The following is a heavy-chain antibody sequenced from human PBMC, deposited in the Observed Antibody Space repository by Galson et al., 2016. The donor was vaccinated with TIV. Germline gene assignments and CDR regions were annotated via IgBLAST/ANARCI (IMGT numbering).Heavy chain of an antibody. V-gene: IGHV4-59*12. J-gene: IGHJ4*02. D-gene: IGHD2/OR15-2a*01. CDR2: IYYNGTT. CDR1: GGYINSFF. Sequence: LSLTCFVSGGYINSFFWTWIRQPPGKGLEWIGSIYYNGTTNYLPSLTSRVTMSLDTSKNHFSLKLRSVTAADTAIYYCAGTKYYGPQSPPAPFAYWGRGTLVAVSS. CDR3: AGTKYYGPQSPPAPFAY.